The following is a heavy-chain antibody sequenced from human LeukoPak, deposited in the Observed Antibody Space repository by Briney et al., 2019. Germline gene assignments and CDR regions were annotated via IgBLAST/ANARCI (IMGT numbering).Heavy chain of an antibody. CDR2: IYYSGST. CDR1: GGSISSYY. CDR3: ARGRFLDAFDI. J-gene: IGHJ3*02. V-gene: IGHV4-59*01. Sequence: SETLSLTCTVSGGSISSYYWSWIRHPPGKGLEWIGYIYYSGSTKYKPSLKSRVTISVDTSKNQFSLKLSSVTAADTVVYYCARGRFLDAFDIWGQGTMVTVFS. D-gene: IGHD3-3*01.